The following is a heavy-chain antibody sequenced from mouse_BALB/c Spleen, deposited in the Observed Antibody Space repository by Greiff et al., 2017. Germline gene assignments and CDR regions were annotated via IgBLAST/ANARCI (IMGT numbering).Heavy chain of an antibody. CDR3: AKNLLAYYGNYGAMDD. D-gene: IGHD2-10*01. V-gene: IGHV2-5-1*01. J-gene: IGHJ4*01. CDR1: GFSLTSYG. Sequence: VQLQQSGPSLVQPSQSLSITCTVSGFSLTSYGVHWVRQSPGKGLEWLGVIWRGGSTDYNAAFMSRLSITKDNSKSQVFFKMNSLQADDTAIYYCAKNLLAYYGNYGAMDDWGQGTSVTVSS. CDR2: IWRGGST.